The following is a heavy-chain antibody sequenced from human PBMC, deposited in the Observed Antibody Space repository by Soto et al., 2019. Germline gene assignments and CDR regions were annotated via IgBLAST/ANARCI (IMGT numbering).Heavy chain of an antibody. CDR3: ATTAMANYNFDY. CDR2: IYYSGST. J-gene: IGHJ4*02. CDR1: GGSISGGGYY. D-gene: IGHD5-18*01. V-gene: IGHV4-31*03. Sequence: QVQLQESGPGLVKPSQTLSLTCPVSGGSISGGGYYWSWIRQHPGKGLEWIGYIYYSGSTYYNPSLKSRVTISVDTSKNQFSLKLSSVTAADTAVYYCATTAMANYNFDYWGQGTLVTVSS.